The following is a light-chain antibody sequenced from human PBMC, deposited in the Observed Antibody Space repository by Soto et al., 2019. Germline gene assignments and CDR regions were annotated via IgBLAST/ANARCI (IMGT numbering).Light chain of an antibody. Sequence: EIVLTQSPGTLSLSPGERATLSCRASQSIKNYLAWYQQRPGQSPRLLIYAASSRATGLPDRFSGGGSATVFTLTISRLSPEDFAVYYYQQNGGSPRTFGQGTKLEIK. J-gene: IGKJ2*01. CDR1: QSIKNY. V-gene: IGKV3-20*01. CDR2: AAS. CDR3: QQNGGSPRT.